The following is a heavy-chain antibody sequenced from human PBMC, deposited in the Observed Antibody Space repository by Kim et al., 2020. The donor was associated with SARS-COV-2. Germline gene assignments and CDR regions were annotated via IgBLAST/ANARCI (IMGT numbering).Heavy chain of an antibody. Sequence: FQGRVTITRDTSASTAYMELSSLRSEDTAVYYCARGGDYDSLLDIIAFDIWGQGTMVTVSS. V-gene: IGHV1-3*01. CDR3: ARGGDYDSLLDIIAFDI. J-gene: IGHJ3*02. D-gene: IGHD4-17*01.